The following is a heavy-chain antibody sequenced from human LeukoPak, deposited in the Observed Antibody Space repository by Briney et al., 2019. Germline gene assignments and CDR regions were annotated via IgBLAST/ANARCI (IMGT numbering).Heavy chain of an antibody. V-gene: IGHV3-23*01. D-gene: IGHD3-16*02. Sequence: GGSLRLSCAASGFTFNSHAMSWVRQAPGKGLEWVSAISGGGGSTYYADFVKGRFTISRDNSKNTLSLQMNSLRVEDTAVYYCPRDQGYDYVWGSNRYGYWGQGTLVTVSS. J-gene: IGHJ4*02. CDR3: PRDQGYDYVWGSNRYGY. CDR2: ISGGGGST. CDR1: GFTFNSHA.